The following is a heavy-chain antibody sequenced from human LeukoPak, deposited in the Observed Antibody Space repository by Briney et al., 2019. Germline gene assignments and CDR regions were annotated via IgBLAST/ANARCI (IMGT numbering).Heavy chain of an antibody. CDR3: ACSMSGVVIHTHLNWFDP. V-gene: IGHV4-4*07. CDR1: GGSISGYY. Sequence: SETLSLTCTVSGGSISGYYWSWIRQPAGKGLEWIGRIYASGSTNYNPSLKSRVTISVDTSKNQFSLKLSSVTAADTAVYYCACSMSGVVIHTHLNWFDPWGQGTLVTVSS. CDR2: IYASGST. J-gene: IGHJ5*02. D-gene: IGHD3-3*01.